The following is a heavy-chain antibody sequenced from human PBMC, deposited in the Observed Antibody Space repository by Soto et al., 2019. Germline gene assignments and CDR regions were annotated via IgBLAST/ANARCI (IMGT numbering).Heavy chain of an antibody. CDR3: ARDLIRTEYLTAY. CDR1: GFTFSSYA. Sequence: GGSLRLSCAASGFTFSSYAMHWVRQAPGKGLEWVAVISYDGSNKYYADSVKGRFTISGDNSKNTLYLQMNSLRAEDTAVYYCARDLIRTEYLTAYWGQGTLVTVSS. J-gene: IGHJ4*02. CDR2: ISYDGSNK. D-gene: IGHD2-2*02. V-gene: IGHV3-30-3*01.